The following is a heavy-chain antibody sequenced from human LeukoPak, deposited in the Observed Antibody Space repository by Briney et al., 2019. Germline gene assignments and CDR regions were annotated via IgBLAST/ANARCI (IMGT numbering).Heavy chain of an antibody. D-gene: IGHD1-14*01. CDR2: ISWNSGTI. CDR3: AKGRGTRYYYYYYGMDV. J-gene: IGHJ6*02. V-gene: IGHV3-9*01. Sequence: PGRSLRLSCAASGFTFDDYAMHWVRQAPGKGLERVSGISWNSGTIGYGDSVKGRFTISRDNAKNSLYLQMNSLRAEDTAFYYCAKGRGTRYYYYYYGMDVWGQGTTVTVSS. CDR1: GFTFDDYA.